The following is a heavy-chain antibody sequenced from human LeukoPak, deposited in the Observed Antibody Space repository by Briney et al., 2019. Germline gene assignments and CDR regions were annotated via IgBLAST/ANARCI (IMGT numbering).Heavy chain of an antibody. Sequence: AGGSLRLSCAASGFTFTSYAMSWVRQAPRKGLEWVSAISGSGGRTYYADSVKGRFTISRDNSKNTLYLQMSSLRAEDTAVYYCAKDIVVVPAARDYWGQGTLVTVSS. CDR3: AKDIVVVPAARDY. V-gene: IGHV3-23*01. D-gene: IGHD2-2*01. CDR2: ISGSGGRT. CDR1: GFTFTSYA. J-gene: IGHJ4*02.